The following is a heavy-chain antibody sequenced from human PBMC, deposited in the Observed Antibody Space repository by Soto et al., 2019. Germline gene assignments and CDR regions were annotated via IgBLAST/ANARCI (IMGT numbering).Heavy chain of an antibody. CDR2: IRIGGGVT. CDR1: GFTFSSYA. Sequence: PGGSLRLSCAASGFTFSSYAMSWVRQAPGKGLEWVSTIRIGGGVTYYADSVKGRFTISRDNSKNTLYLLMNGLRAEDTAVYYCARESFEYSSSDDAFDIWGQGTMVTVSS. J-gene: IGHJ3*02. V-gene: IGHV3-23*01. D-gene: IGHD6-6*01. CDR3: ARESFEYSSSDDAFDI.